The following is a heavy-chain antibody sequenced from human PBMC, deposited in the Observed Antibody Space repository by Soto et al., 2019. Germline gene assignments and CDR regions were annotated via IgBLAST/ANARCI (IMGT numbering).Heavy chain of an antibody. CDR3: AGELGTFYFDH. CDR2: IDHSGSA. J-gene: IGHJ4*02. CDR1: AGSIRSGDYY. V-gene: IGHV4-30-4*01. D-gene: IGHD7-27*01. Sequence: QVQLQESGPGLVKPSQTLSLTCTVSAGSIRSGDYYWTWIRQPPGKGLEWIGYIDHSGSAYYNPSLQSRATISIDTSNNPCSLKMTSVTAADTAVYYCAGELGTFYFDHWGQGTLVTVSS.